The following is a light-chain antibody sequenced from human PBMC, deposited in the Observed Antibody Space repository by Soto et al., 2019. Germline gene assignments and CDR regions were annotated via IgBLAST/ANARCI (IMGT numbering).Light chain of an antibody. Sequence: ELVLTQSPGTLSLSPGESATLSCRASQPVSSNFLAWYQQKPGQAPRLLIYVVSSRASGIPDRFFGSGSGTDFTLTITRLEPEDVAVYYCQQYANSTITFGQGTRLEIK. V-gene: IGKV3-20*01. CDR2: VVS. CDR3: QQYANSTIT. CDR1: QPVSSNF. J-gene: IGKJ5*01.